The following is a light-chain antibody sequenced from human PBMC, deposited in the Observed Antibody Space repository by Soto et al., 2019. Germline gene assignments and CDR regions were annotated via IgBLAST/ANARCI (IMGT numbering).Light chain of an antibody. CDR1: SGHSSYA. J-gene: IGLJ3*02. CDR2: LNSDGSH. Sequence: HRVLTQSPSASASLGASVKLTCTLSSGHSSYAIAWHQQQPEKGPRYLMKLNSDGSHSKGDGIPDRFSGSSSGAERYLTISSLQSEDEADYYCQTWGTGIRVFGGGTKLTVL. V-gene: IGLV4-69*01. CDR3: QTWGTGIRV.